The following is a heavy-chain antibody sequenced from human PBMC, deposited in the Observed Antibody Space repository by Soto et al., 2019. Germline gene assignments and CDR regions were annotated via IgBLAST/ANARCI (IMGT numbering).Heavy chain of an antibody. V-gene: IGHV1-69*06. CDR2: IILIFGTA. Sequence: QVQLVQSGAEVKKPGSSVKVSCKASGGTFSSYAISWVRQAPGQGLEWVGGIILIFGTANYAQKFQGRVTITADKAPSTAYMELSSLRSEDTAVYYCARDIASGLRFFEWLPPNENDYGMDVWGQGTTVTVSS. CDR3: ARDIASGLRFFEWLPPNENDYGMDV. CDR1: GGTFSSYA. J-gene: IGHJ6*02. D-gene: IGHD3-3*01.